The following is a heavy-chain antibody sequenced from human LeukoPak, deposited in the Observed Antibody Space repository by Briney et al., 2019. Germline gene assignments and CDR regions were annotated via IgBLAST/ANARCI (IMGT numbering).Heavy chain of an antibody. CDR2: ISYDGSNK. Sequence: PRRSLRLSCAASGFTFSSYAMHWVRQAPGKGLEWVAVISYDGSNKYYADSVKGRFTISRDNSKNTLYLQMNSLRAEDTAVYYCARDQRITIFGVVSYNWFDPWGQGTLVTVSS. CDR1: GFTFSSYA. V-gene: IGHV3-30-3*01. CDR3: ARDQRITIFGVVSYNWFDP. J-gene: IGHJ5*02. D-gene: IGHD3-3*01.